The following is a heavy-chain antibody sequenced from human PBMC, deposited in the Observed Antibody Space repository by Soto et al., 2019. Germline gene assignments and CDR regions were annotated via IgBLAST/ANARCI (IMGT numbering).Heavy chain of an antibody. D-gene: IGHD3-9*01. J-gene: IGHJ5*01. V-gene: IGHV1-18*01. CDR3: AMAGYYDNVTGYLYNGLAS. CDR2: ISSYKGTP. Sequence: ASRVAFASKAMRSVRHSPRQGLDWSDWISSYKGTPNYAQKLQGRVTMTTDASTSTAYRELRRMRSDDTAVYYCAMAGYYDNVTGYLYNGLASWGKGTPVTVSS. CDR1: RVAFASKA.